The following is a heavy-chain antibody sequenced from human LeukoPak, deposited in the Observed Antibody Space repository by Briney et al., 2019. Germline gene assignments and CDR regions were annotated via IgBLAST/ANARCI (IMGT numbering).Heavy chain of an antibody. CDR1: EFTFDDYA. V-gene: IGHV3-9*01. CDR2: ISWNSGSI. CDR3: AKEGGYCSSTSCYTGVLDY. Sequence: GRSLRLSCAASEFTFDDYAKHWVRQAPGKGLEWVSGISWNSGSIGYADSVKGRFTISRDNAKNSLYLQMNSLRAEDTALYYCAKEGGYCSSTSCYTGVLDYWGQGTLVTVSS. J-gene: IGHJ4*02. D-gene: IGHD2-2*02.